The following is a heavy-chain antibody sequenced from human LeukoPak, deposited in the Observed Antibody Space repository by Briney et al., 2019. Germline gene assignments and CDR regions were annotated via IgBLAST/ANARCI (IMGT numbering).Heavy chain of an antibody. CDR2: INHSGST. V-gene: IGHV4-34*09. D-gene: IGHD5-12*01. CDR1: GGSFSGYY. J-gene: IGHJ4*02. CDR3: ARGVGYSRLPFDY. Sequence: TLSLTCAVYGGSFSGYYWSWIRQPPGKGLEWIGEINHSGSTNYNPSLKSRVTISVDTSKNQFSLKLSSVTAADTAVYYCARGVGYSRLPFDYWGQGTLVTVSS.